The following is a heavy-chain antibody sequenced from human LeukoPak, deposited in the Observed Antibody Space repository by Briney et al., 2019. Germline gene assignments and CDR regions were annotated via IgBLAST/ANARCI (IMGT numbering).Heavy chain of an antibody. J-gene: IGHJ3*02. CDR1: GFTFSSYW. Sequence: GGSLTLSCAASGFTFSSYWTHWVPQAPGKGLVWVSRINSDGSSTSYADSVKGRFTISRDNAKNTLYLQMNSLRAEDTAVYYCARVHYDFWSGWEGGAFDTWGQGTMVTVSS. CDR2: INSDGSST. V-gene: IGHV3-74*01. D-gene: IGHD3-3*01. CDR3: ARVHYDFWSGWEGGAFDT.